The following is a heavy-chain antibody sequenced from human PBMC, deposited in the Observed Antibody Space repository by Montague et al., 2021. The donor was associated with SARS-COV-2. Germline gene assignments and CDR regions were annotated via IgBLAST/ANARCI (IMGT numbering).Heavy chain of an antibody. V-gene: IGHV3-21*01. CDR1: GLTFSSYS. Sequence: SLRLSCAASGLTFSSYSMNWVRQAPGKGLEWVSSISRSSSYIYYADSVKGRFTISRDNAKNSLYPQMNSLRAEDTAVYFCATSYGSVVSYYYYGMDVWGQGTTVTVSS. CDR2: ISRSSSYI. J-gene: IGHJ6*02. CDR3: ATSYGSVVSYYYYGMDV. D-gene: IGHD5-18*01.